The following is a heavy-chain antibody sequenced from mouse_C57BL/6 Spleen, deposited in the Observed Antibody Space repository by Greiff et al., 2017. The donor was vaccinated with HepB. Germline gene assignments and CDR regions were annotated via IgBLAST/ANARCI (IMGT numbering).Heavy chain of an antibody. CDR3: AGGELGYYGSTYAMDY. D-gene: IGHD1-1*01. CDR2: IHPNSGST. CDR1: GYTFTSYW. V-gene: IGHV1-64*01. Sequence: LQPGAELVKPGASVKLSCKASGYTFTSYWMHWVKQRPGQGLEWIGMIHPNSGSTNYNEKFKSKATLTVDKSSSTAYMQLSSLTSEDSAVYYCAGGELGYYGSTYAMDYWGQGTSVTVSS. J-gene: IGHJ4*01.